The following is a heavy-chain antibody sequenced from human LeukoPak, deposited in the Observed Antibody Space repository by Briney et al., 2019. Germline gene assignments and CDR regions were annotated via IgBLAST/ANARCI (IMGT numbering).Heavy chain of an antibody. Sequence: SETLSLTCTVSGGSISSYYWSWIRQPAGKGLEWIGRIYTSGSTNYNPSLKSRVTMSVDTSKNQFSLKLSSVTAADTAVYYCAGGAHFYSGSYPFDYWGQGTLVTVSS. CDR1: GGSISSYY. D-gene: IGHD1-26*01. V-gene: IGHV4-4*07. CDR2: IYTSGST. CDR3: AGGAHFYSGSYPFDY. J-gene: IGHJ4*02.